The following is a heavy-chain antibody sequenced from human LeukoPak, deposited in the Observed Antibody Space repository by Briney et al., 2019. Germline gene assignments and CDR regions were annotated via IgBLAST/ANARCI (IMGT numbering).Heavy chain of an antibody. J-gene: IGHJ4*02. CDR3: ARHLGIQLWSHSLDC. CDR1: GYSFTTYW. V-gene: IGHV5-51*01. D-gene: IGHD5-18*01. Sequence: GESLKISCKGSGYSFTTYWIGWVRQMPGKGLEWTRLIYPGDSATSYSPSFQAQVTSPAAKSISTAYLQWSSLKTSDTAMYYCARHLGIQLWSHSLDCWGQGTLVTVSS. CDR2: IYPGDSAT.